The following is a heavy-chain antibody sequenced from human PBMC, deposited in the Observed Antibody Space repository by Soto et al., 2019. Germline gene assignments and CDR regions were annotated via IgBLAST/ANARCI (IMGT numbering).Heavy chain of an antibody. D-gene: IGHD6-6*01. CDR1: GDRVSSNSAA. J-gene: IGHJ6*02. CDR3: ASEGSIAAREGPYYYYYYGMDV. Sequence: PSQTLSLTCAISGDRVSSNSAAWNWIRQSPSRGLEWLGRTYYRSKWYNDYAVSVKSRITINPDTSKNQFSLQLNSVTPEDTAVYYCASEGSIAAREGPYYYYYYGMDVWGQGTTVTVSS. CDR2: TYYRSKWYN. V-gene: IGHV6-1*01.